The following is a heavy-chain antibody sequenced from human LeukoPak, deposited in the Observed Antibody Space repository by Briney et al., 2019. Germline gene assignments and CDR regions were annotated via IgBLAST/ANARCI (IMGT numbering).Heavy chain of an antibody. J-gene: IGHJ4*02. D-gene: IGHD2-2*02. CDR2: IKGDGSEK. CDR3: AKYRD. V-gene: IGHV3-7*01. Sequence: GGSLRLSCAGSGFTFREYWMSWVRQAPGKGLEWVANIKGDGSEKYHVDSVKGRFTISRDNAKNSLYLQMNSLRAEDTAIYYCAKYRDWGQGTLVTVSS. CDR1: GFTFREYW.